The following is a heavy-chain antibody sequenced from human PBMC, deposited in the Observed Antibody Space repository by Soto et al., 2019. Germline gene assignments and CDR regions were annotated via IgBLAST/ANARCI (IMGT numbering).Heavy chain of an antibody. CDR3: ARDANLRAESGYYTPRLWFVP. V-gene: IGHV4-59*01. CDR1: DSAISSDC. J-gene: IGHJ5*02. D-gene: IGHD3-22*01. Sequence: NPSESLCLTGTVGDSAISSDCCSLIRQPPGKGLEWIGYIYYSGSTNYNPSLKSRVTISVDTSKNQFSLKLSSVTAADTAVYYCARDANLRAESGYYTPRLWFVPWGQRTLVTVSS. CDR2: IYYSGST.